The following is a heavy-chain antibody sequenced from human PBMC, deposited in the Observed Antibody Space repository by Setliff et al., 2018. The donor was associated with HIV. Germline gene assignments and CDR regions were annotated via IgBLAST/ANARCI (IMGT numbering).Heavy chain of an antibody. CDR1: GGSISSHY. CDR2: ISYNEYT. Sequence: SETLSLTCTVSGGSISSHYWSWIRQPPGEGLEWIGHISYNEYTNYNPSLKSRVTISLDTSKNQFSLKLSSVTAADTAIYYCARVPRITTLRNAFDIWGQGTMVTVSS. D-gene: IGHD3-3*01. J-gene: IGHJ3*02. V-gene: IGHV4-59*11. CDR3: ARVPRITTLRNAFDI.